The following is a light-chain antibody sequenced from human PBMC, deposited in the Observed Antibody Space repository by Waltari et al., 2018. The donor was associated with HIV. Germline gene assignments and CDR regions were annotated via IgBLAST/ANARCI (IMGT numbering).Light chain of an antibody. CDR1: NTDIGAFYL. CDR2: GVT. Sequence: QSALTQPASVSGSPGQSVTISCTGGNTDIGAFYLVSWYPPRSGEAPQLIIFGVTSRPSGVSSRFSGFKSGHTASLTISGLHDGDEAYYFCSSYSTLKTILFGGGTKLTV. J-gene: IGLJ3*02. V-gene: IGLV2-14*03. CDR3: SSYSTLKTIL.